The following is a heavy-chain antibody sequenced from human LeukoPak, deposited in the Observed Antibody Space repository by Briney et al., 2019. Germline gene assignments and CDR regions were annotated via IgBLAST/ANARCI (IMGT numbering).Heavy chain of an antibody. CDR1: GFTFSSYA. D-gene: IGHD6-13*01. J-gene: IGHJ3*02. CDR3: ARDLLQPPIAAAVDAFDI. Sequence: NPGGSLRLSCAASGFTFSSYAMSWVRQAPGKGLEWVSSISSSSSYIYYADSVKGRFTISRDNAKNSLYLQMNSLRAEDTAVYYCARDLLQPPIAAAVDAFDIWGQGTMVTVSS. V-gene: IGHV3-21*01. CDR2: ISSSSSYI.